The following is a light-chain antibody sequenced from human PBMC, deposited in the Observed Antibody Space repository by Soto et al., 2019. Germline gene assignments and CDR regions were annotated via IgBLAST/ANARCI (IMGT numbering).Light chain of an antibody. CDR3: QQYGHSPRT. J-gene: IGKJ1*01. CDR1: QSVSSSY. Sequence: EIVLTQSPGTLSLSPGEGATLSCRASQSVSSSYLAWYQQKPGQAPRLLIYAASSRATGVPDRFSGSGSGTDFTLTITRLEPEDFALYYCQQYGHSPRTFGQGTKVEIK. CDR2: AAS. V-gene: IGKV3-20*01.